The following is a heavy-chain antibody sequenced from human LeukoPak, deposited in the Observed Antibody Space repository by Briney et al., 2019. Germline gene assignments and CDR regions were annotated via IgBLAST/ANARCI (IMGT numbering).Heavy chain of an antibody. CDR1: GFTFSSYA. Sequence: GGSLRLSCAASGFTFSSYAMSWVRQAPGKGLEWVSAMYTDGIPYYADSVKGRFTFSRDISKNMVFLQMNTLRAEDTAVYYCARGPNSDSWGQGTLVTVSS. J-gene: IGHJ4*02. D-gene: IGHD3-16*01. CDR2: MYTDGIP. CDR3: ARGPNSDS. V-gene: IGHV3-23*05.